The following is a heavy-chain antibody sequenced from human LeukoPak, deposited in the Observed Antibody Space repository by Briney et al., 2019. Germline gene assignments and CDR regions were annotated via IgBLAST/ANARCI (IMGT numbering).Heavy chain of an antibody. CDR3: ARGDRSSSILEDAFDI. J-gene: IGHJ3*02. CDR2: INPNTGGT. Sequence: ASVKVSCEASGYTFTGNYMHWVRQAPGQGLEWIGWINPNTGGTAYAQKFQGRVTMTRDTSLITAYMELSRLNFDDTAVYFCARGDRSSSILEDAFDIWGQGTMVTVSS. V-gene: IGHV1-2*02. D-gene: IGHD6-6*01. CDR1: GYTFTGNY.